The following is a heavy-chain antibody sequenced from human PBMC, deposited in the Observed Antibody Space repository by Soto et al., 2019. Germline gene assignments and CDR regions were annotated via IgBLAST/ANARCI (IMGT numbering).Heavy chain of an antibody. CDR1: GFTFSSYG. CDR2: ISYDGSNK. V-gene: IGHV3-30*03. Sequence: SLRLSCAASGFTFSSYGMHWVRQAPGKGLEWVAVISYDGSNKYYADSVKGRFTISRDNSKNTLYLQMNSLRAEDTAVYYCAAIPRDIVATITGYYGMDVWGQGTTVTVSS. J-gene: IGHJ6*02. CDR3: AAIPRDIVATITGYYGMDV. D-gene: IGHD5-12*01.